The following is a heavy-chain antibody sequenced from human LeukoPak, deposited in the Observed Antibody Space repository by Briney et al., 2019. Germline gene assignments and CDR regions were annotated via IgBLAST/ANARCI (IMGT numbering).Heavy chain of an antibody. D-gene: IGHD3-10*01. CDR3: ARLATLWFGELAFAFDI. Sequence: GESLKISCKGSGYSFTSYWIGWVHQMPGKGLEWMGIIYPGDSDTRYSPSFQGQVTISADKSISTAYLQWSSLKASDTAMYYCARLATLWFGELAFAFDIWGQGTMVTVSS. CDR2: IYPGDSDT. V-gene: IGHV5-51*07. J-gene: IGHJ3*02. CDR1: GYSFTSYW.